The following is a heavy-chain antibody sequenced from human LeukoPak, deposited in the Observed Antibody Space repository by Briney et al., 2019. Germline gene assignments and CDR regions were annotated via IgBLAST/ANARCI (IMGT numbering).Heavy chain of an antibody. CDR3: ARHAQWLVPFDY. V-gene: IGHV4-34*01. D-gene: IGHD6-19*01. CDR2: INHSGST. CDR1: GGSFSGYY. J-gene: IGHJ4*02. Sequence: PSETLSLTCAVYGGSFSGYYWSWIRQPPGKGLEWIGEINHSGSTNYNPSLKSRVTISVDTSKNQFSLKLSSVTAADTAVYYCARHAQWLVPFDYWGQGTLVTVSS.